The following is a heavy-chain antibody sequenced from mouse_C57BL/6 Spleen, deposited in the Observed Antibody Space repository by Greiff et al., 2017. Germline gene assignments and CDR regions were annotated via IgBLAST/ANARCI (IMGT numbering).Heavy chain of an antibody. V-gene: IGHV1-77*01. J-gene: IGHJ4*01. CDR2: IGPGSGST. CDR1: GYTFTDYY. D-gene: IGHD1-1*01. Sequence: QVQLQQSGAELVKPGASVKISCKASGYTFTDYYINWVKQRPGQGLEWIGKIGPGSGSTYYNEKFKGKATLTADKSSSTAYMQLSSLTSEDSAVYFCARSHYYCSSYEGCYYAMDYWGQGTSVTVSS. CDR3: ARSHYYCSSYEGCYYAMDY.